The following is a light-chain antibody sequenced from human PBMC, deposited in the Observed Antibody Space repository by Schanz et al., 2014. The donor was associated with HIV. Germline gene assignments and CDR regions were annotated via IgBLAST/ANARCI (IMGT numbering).Light chain of an antibody. CDR1: QGISSY. CDR2: AAS. V-gene: IGKV1-8*01. CDR3: QQTYNTSIT. J-gene: IGKJ5*01. Sequence: AIRMTQSPSSFSASTGDRVTITCRASQGISSYLAWYQQKPGKAPKLLIYAASSLQSGVPSRFSGSGSGTDFTLIISSLQPEDFASYFCQQTYNTSITFGQGTRLEIK.